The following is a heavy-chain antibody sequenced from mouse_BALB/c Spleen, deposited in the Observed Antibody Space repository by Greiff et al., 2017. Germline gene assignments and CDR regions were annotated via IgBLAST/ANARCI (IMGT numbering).Heavy chain of an antibody. CDR2: IYPGSGST. Sequence: LQQPGSELVRPGASVKLSCKASGYTFTSYWMHWVKQRPGQGLEWIGNIYPGSGSTNYDEKFKSKATLTVDTSSSTAYMQLSSLTSEDSAVYYCTREDGNYSYAMDYWGQGTSVTVSS. D-gene: IGHD2-1*01. CDR3: TREDGNYSYAMDY. V-gene: IGHV1S22*01. CDR1: GYTFTSYW. J-gene: IGHJ4*01.